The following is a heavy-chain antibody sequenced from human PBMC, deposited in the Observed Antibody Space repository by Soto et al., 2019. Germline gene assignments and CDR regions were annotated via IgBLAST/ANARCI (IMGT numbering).Heavy chain of an antibody. CDR3: ARDGPRTV. CDR2: ISYDGSNK. J-gene: IGHJ4*02. D-gene: IGHD2-21*02. Sequence: LSSAASGCACRGYSMHWVRQAPGKGLEWVAVISYDGSNKYYADSVKGRFTISRDNSKNTLYLQMNSLIAEDTAVYYCARDGPRTVWGQATLVT. CDR1: GCACRGYS. V-gene: IGHV3-30-3*01.